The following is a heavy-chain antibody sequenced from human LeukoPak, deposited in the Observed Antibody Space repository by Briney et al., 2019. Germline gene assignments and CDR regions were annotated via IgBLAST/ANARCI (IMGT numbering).Heavy chain of an antibody. CDR1: GGSISSYY. CDR3: ARAAAWSENYYWYFDL. J-gene: IGHJ2*01. V-gene: IGHV4-59*01. Sequence: SETLSLTCTVSGGSISSYYWSWIRQPPGKGLEWIGYIYYSGSTNYNPSLKSRVTISVDTSKNQFSLKLSSVTAADTAVYYCARAAAWSENYYWYFDLGGRGTLVTVSS. D-gene: IGHD1-7*01. CDR2: IYYSGST.